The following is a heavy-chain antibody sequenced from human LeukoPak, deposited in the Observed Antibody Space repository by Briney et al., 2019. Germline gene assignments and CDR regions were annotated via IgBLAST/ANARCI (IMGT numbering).Heavy chain of an antibody. D-gene: IGHD3-3*01. CDR1: GGSFSGYH. CDR2: INHSGST. V-gene: IGHV4-34*01. Sequence: PSETLSLTCAVYGGSFSGYHWSWIRQPPGKGLEWIGEINHSGSTNYNPSLKSRVTISVDTSKNQFSLKLSSVTAADTAVYYCARAYYDFWSGRSLGYSYYYMDVWGKGTTVTVSS. CDR3: ARAYYDFWSGRSLGYSYYYMDV. J-gene: IGHJ6*03.